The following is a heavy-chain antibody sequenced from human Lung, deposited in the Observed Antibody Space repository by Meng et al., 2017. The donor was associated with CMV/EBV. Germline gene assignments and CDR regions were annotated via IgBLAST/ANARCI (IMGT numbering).Heavy chain of an antibody. CDR3: ARVKRYCTGGSCSSTGYYGMDV. V-gene: IGHV1-2*02. J-gene: IGHJ6*02. CDR2: INPNSGDT. Sequence: SXXVSXKASGYNFTGYYMHWVRQAPGQGLEWMGWINPNSGDTNYAQKFQGRVTMTGDTSITTAYMELSRLRSDDMAVYYCARVKRYCTGGSCSSTGYYGMDVWGQGXTVTVSS. D-gene: IGHD2-15*01. CDR1: GYNFTGYY.